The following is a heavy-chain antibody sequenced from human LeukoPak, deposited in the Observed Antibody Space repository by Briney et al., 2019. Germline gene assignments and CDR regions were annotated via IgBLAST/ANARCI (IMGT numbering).Heavy chain of an antibody. CDR2: INSDGSST. Sequence: PGGSLRLSCAASGFTFSSYWMHWVRQAPGKGLVWVSRINSDGSSTSYADSVKGRFTISRDNAKSTLYLQMNSLRAEDTAVYYCARAFAPFYVWGSYRPPDSFDYWGQGTLVTVSS. V-gene: IGHV3-74*01. D-gene: IGHD3-16*02. CDR3: ARAFAPFYVWGSYRPPDSFDY. CDR1: GFTFSSYW. J-gene: IGHJ4*02.